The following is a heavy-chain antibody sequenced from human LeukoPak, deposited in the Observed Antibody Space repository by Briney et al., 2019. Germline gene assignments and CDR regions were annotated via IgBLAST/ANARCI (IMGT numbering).Heavy chain of an antibody. J-gene: IGHJ4*02. CDR3: AKSGAYGSGSYSGY. V-gene: IGHV4-34*08. D-gene: IGHD3-10*01. CDR2: INHGGST. Sequence: GSLRLSCAASGFTFSSAAMSWVRQPPGKGLEWIGEINHGGSTNYNPSLKSRVNISVDTSKNQVSLKLTSVTAADTALYYCAKSGAYGSGSYSGYWGQGTLVTVSS. CDR1: GFTFSSAA.